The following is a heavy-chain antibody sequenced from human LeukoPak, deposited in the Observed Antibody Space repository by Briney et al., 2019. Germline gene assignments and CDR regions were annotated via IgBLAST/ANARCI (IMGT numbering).Heavy chain of an antibody. Sequence: PSETLSLTCTVSGGSISSYYWSWIRQPAGKGLEWIGRIYTSGSTNYNPSLKSRVTMSIDTSKNQFSLKLSSVPAADTAVYYCARAGDSSSWYEGGYYFDYWGQGTLVTVSS. J-gene: IGHJ4*02. CDR2: IYTSGST. CDR1: GGSISSYY. V-gene: IGHV4-4*07. D-gene: IGHD6-13*01. CDR3: ARAGDSSSWYEGGYYFDY.